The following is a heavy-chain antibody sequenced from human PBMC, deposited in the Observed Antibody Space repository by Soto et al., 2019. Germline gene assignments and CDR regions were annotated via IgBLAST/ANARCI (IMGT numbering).Heavy chain of an antibody. CDR2: TYYRSQWYN. D-gene: IGHD6-6*01. CDR1: GDSVSSNSGV. Sequence: PSQTLSLTCAISGDSVSSNSGVWNWIRQSPSRGLEWLGRTYYRSQWYNDYAASVQSRIIINPDTSKNQFSLQLNSVTPEDTAVYYCVKQSSNNYYYHGMDVWGQGITVTVSS. V-gene: IGHV6-1*01. CDR3: VKQSSNNYYYHGMDV. J-gene: IGHJ6*02.